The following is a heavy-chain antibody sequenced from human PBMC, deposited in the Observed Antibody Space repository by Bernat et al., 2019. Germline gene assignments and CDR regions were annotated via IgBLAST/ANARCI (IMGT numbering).Heavy chain of an antibody. CDR3: AKDLIIGH. V-gene: IGHV3-23*01. CDR2: ISGSGGST. D-gene: IGHD3-16*01. CDR1: GFTFSTYA. J-gene: IGHJ4*02. Sequence: EVQLLESGGGLVQRGGSLRLSCAASGFTFSTYAMSWVRQAPWKGLEWVSFISGSGGSTTYADSVKGRFTISRDNSKNTLYLQMNSLRADDTAVYYCAKDLIIGHWGQGTLVTVSS.